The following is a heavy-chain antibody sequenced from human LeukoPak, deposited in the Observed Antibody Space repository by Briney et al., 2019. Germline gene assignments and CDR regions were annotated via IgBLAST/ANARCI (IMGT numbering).Heavy chain of an antibody. CDR3: ARERKLTVFDY. J-gene: IGHJ4*02. Sequence: SETLSLTCTVSGGSISSYYWSWIRQPPGKGLEWIGYIYYSGSTNYNPSLKSRVTISVDTSKNQFSLKLSSVTAADTAVYYCARERKLTVFDYWGQGTLVTVSS. CDR1: GGSISSYY. V-gene: IGHV4-59*01. D-gene: IGHD2-15*01. CDR2: IYYSGST.